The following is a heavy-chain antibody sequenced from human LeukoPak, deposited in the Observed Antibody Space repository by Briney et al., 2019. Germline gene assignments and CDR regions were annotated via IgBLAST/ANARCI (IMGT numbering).Heavy chain of an antibody. V-gene: IGHV4-30-4*01. D-gene: IGHD3-22*01. CDR1: GGSINSRDHF. J-gene: IGHJ3*01. Sequence: PSETLSLTCTVSGGSINSRDHFWSWIRQPPGKGLEWIGYIFYSGSTHYNPSLKSRVTISMDTSKNRFSLKLRSVTAADTAVYYCASSTYYYDSNGYRGAFDLWGRGTMVTASS. CDR3: ASSTYYYDSNGYRGAFDL. CDR2: IFYSGST.